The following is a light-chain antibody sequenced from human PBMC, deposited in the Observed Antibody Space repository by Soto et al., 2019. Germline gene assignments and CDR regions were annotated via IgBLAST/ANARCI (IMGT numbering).Light chain of an antibody. CDR3: QQYGSSPTWT. Sequence: IVMTQSPATLSVSRGERATLSCRANQAISSNLAWYQQKPGQAPRLLIYGASTRATGIPDRFSGSGSGTDFTLTIDRLEPEDFAVYYCQQYGSSPTWTFGQGTKVDIK. V-gene: IGKV3-20*01. CDR2: GAS. J-gene: IGKJ1*01. CDR1: QAISSN.